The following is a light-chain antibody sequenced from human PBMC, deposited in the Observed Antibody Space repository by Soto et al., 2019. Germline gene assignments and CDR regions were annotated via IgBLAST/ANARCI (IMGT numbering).Light chain of an antibody. Sequence: NVVPRSPGPGSLSLGEGATLSGMASQSVCGYLAWYQQKPGQAPRLLIYDASNRATGIPARFSGSGSGTDFSLTISSLESEDQSVYFSEMRRNRPHALGAGTKVDIK. J-gene: IGKJ4*01. CDR3: EMRRNRPHA. CDR2: DAS. CDR1: QSVCGY. V-gene: IGKV3-11*01.